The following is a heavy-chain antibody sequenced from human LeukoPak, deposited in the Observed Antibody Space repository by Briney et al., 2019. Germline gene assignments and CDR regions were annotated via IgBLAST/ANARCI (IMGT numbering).Heavy chain of an antibody. D-gene: IGHD4-17*01. V-gene: IGHV3-30-3*01. Sequence: GGSLRLSCAASGFTFSSYAMHWVRQAPGKGLEWVAVISYDGSNKYYADSVKGRFTISRDNSKNTLYLQMNNLRAEDTAVYYCARVLTTVTTFYYGMDVWGQGTTVTVSS. J-gene: IGHJ6*02. CDR3: ARVLTTVTTFYYGMDV. CDR1: GFTFSSYA. CDR2: ISYDGSNK.